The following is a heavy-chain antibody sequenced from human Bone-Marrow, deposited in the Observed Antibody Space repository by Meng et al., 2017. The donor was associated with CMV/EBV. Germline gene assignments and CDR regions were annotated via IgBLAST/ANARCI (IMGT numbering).Heavy chain of an antibody. V-gene: IGHV4-34*01. D-gene: IGHD6-19*01. CDR2: INHSGST. CDR1: GGSFSGYY. J-gene: IGHJ4*02. CDR3: ARAQAVAGRFCVY. Sequence: VVLQQWGAGLLKPSETLSLTFAVYGGSFSGYYWSWIRQPPGKGLEWIGEINHSGSTNYNPSLKSRVTISVDTSKNQFSLKLSSVTAADTAVYYCARAQAVAGRFCVYWGQGTLVTVSS.